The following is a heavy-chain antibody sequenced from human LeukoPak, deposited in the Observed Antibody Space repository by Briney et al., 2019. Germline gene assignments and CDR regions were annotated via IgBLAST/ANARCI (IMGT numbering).Heavy chain of an antibody. CDR1: GYSVSSGYY. V-gene: IGHV4-38-2*02. CDR3: ARSKAHLTTSWYGTWFDP. J-gene: IGHJ5*02. D-gene: IGHD6-13*01. Sequence: EPSETLSLTCTVSGYSVSSGYYWGWIRQPPGKGLEWIGSMYHSGDTYYNPSLRSRVTISLDTSKNQLSLKLSSVTAADTAVYYCARSKAHLTTSWYGTWFDPWGQGTLVTVSS. CDR2: MYHSGDT.